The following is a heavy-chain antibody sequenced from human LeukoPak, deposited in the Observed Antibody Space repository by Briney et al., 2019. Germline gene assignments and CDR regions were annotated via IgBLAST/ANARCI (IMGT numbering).Heavy chain of an antibody. CDR2: IYWDDDR. J-gene: IGHJ4*02. Sequence: SGPTLVKPTQTLTLTCTFSGFSLSTTGVGVAWILQPPGKALEWLALIYWDDDRRYSPSLKSRITITKDTSKNQVVLTMTNMDPVDTATYYCAYNPQLNYWGQGTLVTVSS. CDR1: GFSLSTTGVG. D-gene: IGHD1-14*01. CDR3: AYNPQLNY. V-gene: IGHV2-5*02.